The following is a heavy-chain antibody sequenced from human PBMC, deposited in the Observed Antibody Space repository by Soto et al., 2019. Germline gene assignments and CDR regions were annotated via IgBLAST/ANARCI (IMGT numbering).Heavy chain of an antibody. CDR1: GFTFSNYA. CDR2: IGGDDKA. CDR3: AKDAVPYNGKWDWLDP. D-gene: IGHD1-20*01. V-gene: IGHV3-23*01. Sequence: EVQLLGSGGGLVQPGGSLRLSCAASGFTFSNYAMGWVRQAPGKGLGWVSSIGGDDKAYYADSVKGRFTTSRDNSKNTLYPQLDSLRAEDTALYSCAKDAVPYNGKWDWLDPWGQGTLVTVSS. J-gene: IGHJ5*02.